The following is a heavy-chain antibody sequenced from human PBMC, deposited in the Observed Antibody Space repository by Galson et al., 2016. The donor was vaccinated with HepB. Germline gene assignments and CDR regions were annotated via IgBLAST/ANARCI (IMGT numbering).Heavy chain of an antibody. Sequence: SLRLSCAASGFTFSSYGMHWVRQAPGKGLEWVAIIWYDGSDKYYADSVKGRFTISRDNSKNTLYLQMNSLRAEDTAVYYCTTDLGRAPLYDYVWGSYRPDYWGQGTLVTVSS. CDR2: IWYDGSDK. D-gene: IGHD3-16*02. V-gene: IGHV3-33*01. CDR3: TTDLGRAPLYDYVWGSYRPDY. J-gene: IGHJ4*02. CDR1: GFTFSSYG.